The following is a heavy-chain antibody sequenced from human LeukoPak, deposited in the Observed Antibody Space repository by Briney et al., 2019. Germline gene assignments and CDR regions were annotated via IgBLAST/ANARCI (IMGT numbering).Heavy chain of an antibody. V-gene: IGHV3-7*01. Sequence: PGGSLRLSCVVSGFYFGSFWMTWVRQAPGKGLDWVANIKYDGSEIYYADSVKGRFTISRDNAKNSLYLQLNNLRVEDTAVYYCARSYQLDYWGQGTLVTASS. J-gene: IGHJ4*02. CDR3: ARSYQLDY. CDR2: IKYDGSEI. CDR1: GFYFGSFW. D-gene: IGHD2-2*01.